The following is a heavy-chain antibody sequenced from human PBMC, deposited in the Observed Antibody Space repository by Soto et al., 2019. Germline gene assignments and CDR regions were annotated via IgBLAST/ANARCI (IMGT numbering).Heavy chain of an antibody. CDR2: ISSYGADT. V-gene: IGHV3-64D*06. D-gene: IGHD6-19*01. CDR1: GGTCNSYA. CDR3: VKEGYMRSDWYGQFDY. Sequence: PGGSLRLSWSASGGTCNSYAMHWVRQAQGKGLEFVSAISSYGADTYYADSVKGRFAISRDNSKNTLYLQMSSLRAEDTALYYCVKEGYMRSDWYGQFDYWGQGALVTVSS. J-gene: IGHJ4*02.